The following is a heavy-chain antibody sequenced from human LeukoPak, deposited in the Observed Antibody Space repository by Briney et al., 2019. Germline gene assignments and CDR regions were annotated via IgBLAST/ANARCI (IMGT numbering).Heavy chain of an antibody. CDR3: AREKRDDFWSGYCDY. CDR2: IYYSGST. CDR1: GGSISSYY. J-gene: IGHJ4*02. V-gene: IGHV4-59*01. D-gene: IGHD3-3*01. Sequence: PSETLSLTCTVSGGSISSYYWSWIRQPPGKGLEWIGYIYYSGSTNYNPSLKSPVTISVDTSKNQFSLKLSSVTAADTAVYYCAREKRDDFWSGYCDYWGQGTLVTVSS.